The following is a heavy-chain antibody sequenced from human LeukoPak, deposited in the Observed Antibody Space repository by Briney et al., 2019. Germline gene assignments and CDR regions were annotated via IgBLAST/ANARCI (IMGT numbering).Heavy chain of an antibody. J-gene: IGHJ4*02. CDR3: ARGYGGQDYFDY. CDR1: GFTFSSYG. D-gene: IGHD4-23*01. CDR2: VSYDGGNK. V-gene: IGHV3-30*03. Sequence: GRSLRLSCAASGFTFSSYGMHWVRQAPGKGLEWVADVSYDGGNKDYADSVKGRFTISRDNSKNTLYLHMNRLRAKDTAVYYCARGYGGQDYFDYWGQGTLVTVSS.